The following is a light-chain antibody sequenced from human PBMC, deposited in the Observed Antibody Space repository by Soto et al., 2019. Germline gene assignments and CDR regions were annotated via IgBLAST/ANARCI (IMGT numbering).Light chain of an antibody. CDR1: SSDVGAYKY. Sequence: QSVLTQPPSASGSPGQSVTISCTGTSSDVGAYKYVSWYQQYPGKAPKLMIYEVTKRPSGVPARFSGSKSGNTASLTVSGLQAEDEAAYYCTSYVGNDIWVFGAGTKLTVL. CDR2: EVT. J-gene: IGLJ3*02. V-gene: IGLV2-8*01. CDR3: TSYVGNDIWV.